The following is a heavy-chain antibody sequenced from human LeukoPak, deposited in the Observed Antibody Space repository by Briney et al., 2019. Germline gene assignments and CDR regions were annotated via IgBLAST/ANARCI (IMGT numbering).Heavy chain of an antibody. Sequence: PSETLSLTCTVSGVFITTGSHYWGWARQPPGKGLKWIGEINHSGSTNYNPSLKSRVTISVDTSKNQFSLKLSSVTAADTAVYYCARAPMPIAAAGSFDYWGQGTLVTVSS. CDR1: GVFITTGSHY. V-gene: IGHV4-39*07. CDR2: INHSGST. J-gene: IGHJ4*02. CDR3: ARAPMPIAAAGSFDY. D-gene: IGHD6-13*01.